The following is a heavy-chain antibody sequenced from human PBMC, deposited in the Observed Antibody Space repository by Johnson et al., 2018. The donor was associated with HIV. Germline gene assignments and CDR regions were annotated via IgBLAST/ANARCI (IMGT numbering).Heavy chain of an antibody. CDR1: GFTFDEYA. CDR3: AKPQLLADDIFNF. V-gene: IGHV3-20*04. D-gene: IGHD6-19*01. J-gene: IGHJ3*01. Sequence: VQLVESGGGVVQPGRSLRLSCAASGFTFDEYAMTWVRQVPGKGLEWVSNINWNGGRTDYGDSVKGRFTISRENTKDTLSLQMNSLRAEDTGVYYCAKPQLLADDIFNFWGQGTMVIVSS. CDR2: INWNGGRT.